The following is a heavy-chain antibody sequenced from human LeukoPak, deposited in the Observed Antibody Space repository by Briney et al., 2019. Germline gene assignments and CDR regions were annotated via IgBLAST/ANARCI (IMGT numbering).Heavy chain of an antibody. CDR1: GFTFSSYS. D-gene: IGHD6-13*01. CDR2: ISSSSSTI. Sequence: PGGSLRLSCAASGFTFSSYSMNWVRQAPGKGLEWVSYISSSSSTIYYADSVKGRFTISRDNAKNTLYLQMSSLRAEDTAVYYCVKGGYSSSWSLFDYWGQGTLVTVSS. CDR3: VKGGYSSSWSLFDY. V-gene: IGHV3-48*01. J-gene: IGHJ4*02.